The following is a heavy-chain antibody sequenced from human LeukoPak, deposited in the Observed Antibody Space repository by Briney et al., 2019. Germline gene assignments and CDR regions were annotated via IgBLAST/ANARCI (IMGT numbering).Heavy chain of an antibody. D-gene: IGHD6-13*01. CDR3: ARRGSSWSKPNDY. CDR1: GYSFTSYW. V-gene: IGHV5-10-1*01. J-gene: IGHJ4*02. Sequence: GESLRISCKGSGYSFTSYWISWVRQMPGKGLEWMGRIDPSDSYTNYSPSFQGHVTISADKSISTAYLQWGSLKASDTAMYYCARRGSSWSKPNDYWGQGTLVTVSS. CDR2: IDPSDSYT.